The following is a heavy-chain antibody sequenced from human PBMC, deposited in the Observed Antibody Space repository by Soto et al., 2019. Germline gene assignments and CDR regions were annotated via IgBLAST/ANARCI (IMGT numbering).Heavy chain of an antibody. V-gene: IGHV1-18*01. D-gene: IGHD2-8*01. CDR3: AMVYNYFTPTPRDV. CDR1: GYIFANYG. J-gene: IGHJ6*04. Sequence: QVQLVQSGDEVRKPGASVKVSCKASGYIFANYGIAWVRQAPGQGLEWMGWISPYNGNTHYASKVQGRLTMTTDTATSTAYMELGSLTSDDTAVYYCAMVYNYFTPTPRDVWGKGTTVTVSS. CDR2: ISPYNGNT.